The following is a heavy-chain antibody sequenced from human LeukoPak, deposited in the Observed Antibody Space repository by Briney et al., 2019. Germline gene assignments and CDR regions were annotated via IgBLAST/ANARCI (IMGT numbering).Heavy chain of an antibody. D-gene: IGHD2-21*01. Sequence: SVKVSCKASGGTFSSYAISWVRQAPGQGLEWMGRIIPILGIANYAQKFQGRVTITADKSTSTAYMELSSLRSEDTAVYYCARDRGLGDRAPIDYWGQGTLVTFSS. CDR1: GGTFSSYA. V-gene: IGHV1-69*04. J-gene: IGHJ4*02. CDR2: IIPILGIA. CDR3: ARDRGLGDRAPIDY.